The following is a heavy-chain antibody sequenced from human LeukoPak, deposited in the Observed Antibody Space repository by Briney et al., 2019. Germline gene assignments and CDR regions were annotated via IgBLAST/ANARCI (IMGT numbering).Heavy chain of an antibody. D-gene: IGHD3-10*01. J-gene: IGHJ6*02. CDR1: GGSISSSSYY. CDR3: ARLWTGSGSMSHFYYGVDV. V-gene: IGHV4-39*07. Sequence: PSETLSLTCTVSGGSISSSSYYWGWIRQPPGKGLEWIGSIYYSGSTYYNPSLKSRVTMSVDTSTNQFSLRLSSVTAADTAVYYCARLWTGSGSMSHFYYGVDVWGQGTTVIVSS. CDR2: IYYSGST.